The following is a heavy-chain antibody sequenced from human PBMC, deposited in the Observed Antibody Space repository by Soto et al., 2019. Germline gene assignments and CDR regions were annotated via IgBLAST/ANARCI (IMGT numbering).Heavy chain of an antibody. CDR1: GFTFSSSA. CDR2: ISGSAVST. D-gene: IGHD3-16*01. CDR3: VGGFRIGDV. V-gene: IGHV3-23*01. J-gene: IGHJ6*02. Sequence: GGSLRLSCAASGFTFSSSAMTWVRQAPGKGLEWVSAISGSAVSTYYADSVKGRFTISRANSKNTVYLQMNSLRAEDPAVYYCVGGFRIGDVGGQGTTAPRLL.